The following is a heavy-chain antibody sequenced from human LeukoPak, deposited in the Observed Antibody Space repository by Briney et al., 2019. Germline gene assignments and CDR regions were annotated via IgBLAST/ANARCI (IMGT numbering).Heavy chain of an antibody. CDR2: INHSGST. J-gene: IGHJ3*02. CDR1: GGSFSGYY. Sequence: PSETLSLTCAVYGGSFSGYYWSWIRQPPGKGLEWIGEINHSGSTNYNPSLKSRVTISVDTSKNQFSLKLSSVTAADTAVYYCARGRIAVAGVDAFDIWGQGTMVTVSP. CDR3: ARGRIAVAGVDAFDI. D-gene: IGHD6-19*01. V-gene: IGHV4-34*01.